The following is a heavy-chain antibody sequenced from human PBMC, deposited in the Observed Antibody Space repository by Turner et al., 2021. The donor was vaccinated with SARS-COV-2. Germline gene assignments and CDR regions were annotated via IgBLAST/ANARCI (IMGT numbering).Heavy chain of an antibody. V-gene: IGHV3-23*04. CDR1: GFTFDDYG. J-gene: IGHJ6*02. CDR3: TKRGDYYYYGMDV. CDR2: SSGTDDST. Sequence: EVQLVESGGGLVQPGRSLRLSCAASGFTFDDYGMHWVRQAPGKGLEWVSSSSGTDDSTFYADSVKGRFTISRDTSKNTLYLQMNSLRAEDTALYYCTKRGDYYYYGMDVWGQGTTVTVSS. D-gene: IGHD3-16*01.